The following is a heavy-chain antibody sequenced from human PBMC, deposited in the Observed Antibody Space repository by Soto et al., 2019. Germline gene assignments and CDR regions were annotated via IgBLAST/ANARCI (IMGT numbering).Heavy chain of an antibody. CDR3: AKYSTSWRGGQFDY. V-gene: IGHV3-23*01. D-gene: IGHD6-13*01. CDR1: GFTFSSYA. Sequence: EVQLLESGGGLVQPGGSLRLSCAASGFTFSSYAMSWVRLAPGKGLEWVLAVSSSGGSTYYADSVKGRFTISRDNSKNTLYLQVNSLRAEDTAVYYCAKYSTSWRGGQFDYWGQGTLVTVSS. CDR2: VSSSGGST. J-gene: IGHJ4*02.